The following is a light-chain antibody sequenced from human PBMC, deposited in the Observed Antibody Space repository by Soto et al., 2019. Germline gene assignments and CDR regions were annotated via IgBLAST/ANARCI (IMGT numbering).Light chain of an antibody. V-gene: IGKV3-20*01. Sequence: EIVLTQSPGTLSLSAGEGGSLSCRASQTVSSASLAWYQQKPGQAPRLLIYGAYNRATGIPDRFSGSGSGTDFHLIITRLEPEDSAVYYCQQYGNAVTFGQGTRLEIK. J-gene: IGKJ5*01. CDR1: QTVSSAS. CDR3: QQYGNAVT. CDR2: GAY.